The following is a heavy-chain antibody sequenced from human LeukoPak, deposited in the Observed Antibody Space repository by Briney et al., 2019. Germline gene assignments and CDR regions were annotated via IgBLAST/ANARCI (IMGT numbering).Heavy chain of an antibody. CDR1: GFTFSSYA. V-gene: IGHV3-23*01. CDR2: ISGSGGST. D-gene: IGHD5-12*01. CDR3: AKAKNYSGYLYFDY. J-gene: IGHJ4*02. Sequence: PGGPLRLSCAASGFTFSSYAMSWVRQAPGKGLEWVSAISGSGGSTYYADSVKGRFTISRDNSKNTLYLQMNSLRAEDTAVYYCAKAKNYSGYLYFDYWGQGTLVTVSS.